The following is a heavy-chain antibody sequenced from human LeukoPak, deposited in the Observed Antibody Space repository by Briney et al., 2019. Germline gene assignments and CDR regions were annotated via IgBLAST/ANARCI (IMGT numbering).Heavy chain of an antibody. Sequence: ASVRVSCKASGYTFTNYAINWVRQAPRQGLEWMGWISTHNGDTNYAQKFLGRVTMTTDTSANTAYMDLRSLRSDDTAVYYCAPTKWLVPLDSWGQGTLVTVSS. J-gene: IGHJ4*02. V-gene: IGHV1-18*01. CDR3: APTKWLVPLDS. CDR2: ISTHNGDT. CDR1: GYTFTNYA. D-gene: IGHD6-19*01.